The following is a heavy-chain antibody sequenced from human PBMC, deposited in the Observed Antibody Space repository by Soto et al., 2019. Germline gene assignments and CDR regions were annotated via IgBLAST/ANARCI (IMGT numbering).Heavy chain of an antibody. Sequence: QVQLQESGPGLVKPSQTLSLTCTVSGGSISSAAYYWRYIRQHPGKGLEWIGYIYYSGSTYYNPSLKSLVTIAKDTSKSQFSLRLSSVMAADTAVYHGATEKITDTVMGHSYVEYWGQGTLVTVSS. D-gene: IGHD5-18*01. V-gene: IGHV4-31*01. CDR3: ATEKITDTVMGHSYVEY. CDR1: GGSISSAAYY. J-gene: IGHJ4*02. CDR2: IYYSGST.